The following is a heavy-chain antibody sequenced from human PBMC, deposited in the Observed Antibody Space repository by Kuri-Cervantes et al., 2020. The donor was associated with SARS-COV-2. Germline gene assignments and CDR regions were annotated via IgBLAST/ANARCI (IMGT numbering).Heavy chain of an antibody. CDR3: ARGAHDYYYYGMDV. CDR1: GFTFSSYS. CDR2: ISSSSSTI. Sequence: GGSLRLSCAASGFTFSSYSMNWVRQAPGKGLEWVSYISSSSSTIYYADSVKGRFTISRDNAKNSLYPQMNSLRAEDTAVYYCARGAHDYYYYGMDVWGQGTTVTVSS. J-gene: IGHJ6*02. V-gene: IGHV3-48*04.